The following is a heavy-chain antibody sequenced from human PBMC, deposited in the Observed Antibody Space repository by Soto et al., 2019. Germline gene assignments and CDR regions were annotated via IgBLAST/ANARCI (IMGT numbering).Heavy chain of an antibody. CDR3: TLVSYSSGWYRDY. CDR2: IKSKTDGGTT. Sequence: PGGSLRLSCAASGFTFSNAWMSWVRQAPGKGLEWVGRIKSKTDGGTTDYAAPVKGRFTISRDDSKNTLYLQMNSLKTEDTAVYYCTLVSYSSGWYRDYWGQGTLVTVSS. J-gene: IGHJ4*02. V-gene: IGHV3-15*01. CDR1: GFTFSNAW. D-gene: IGHD6-19*01.